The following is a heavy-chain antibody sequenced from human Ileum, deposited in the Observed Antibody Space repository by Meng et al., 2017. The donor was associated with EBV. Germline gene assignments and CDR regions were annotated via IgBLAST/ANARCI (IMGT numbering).Heavy chain of an antibody. CDR2: ISQRGINT. CDR1: GFTFNIYA. V-gene: IGHV3-23*01. D-gene: IGHD1-26*01. J-gene: IGHJ5*02. CDR3: ASARGSWFDP. Sequence: VQLLESGGGLGRPGGSLRLSCAASGFTFNIYAMTWARQAPGKGLEWLSVISQRGINTHYADSVRGRFTVSRDNAKKSLYLQMNSLRAEDTAVYYCASARGSWFDPWGQGTLVTVSS.